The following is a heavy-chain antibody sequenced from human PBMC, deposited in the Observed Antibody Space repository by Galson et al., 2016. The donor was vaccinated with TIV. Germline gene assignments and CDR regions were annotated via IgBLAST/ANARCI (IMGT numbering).Heavy chain of an antibody. V-gene: IGHV4-30-4*01. CDR3: ARVGLKYYYGLDV. CDR1: GGSISNGDYS. CDR2: IYYSGNT. J-gene: IGHJ6*02. Sequence: TCTVSGGSISNGDYSWSWIGQPPGKGPECIGYIYYSGNTNYKPSLESRVTISVDRSKNQFSLKLRSVTAADTAVYYCARVGLKYYYGLDVWGQGTTVTVSS. D-gene: IGHD3-16*01.